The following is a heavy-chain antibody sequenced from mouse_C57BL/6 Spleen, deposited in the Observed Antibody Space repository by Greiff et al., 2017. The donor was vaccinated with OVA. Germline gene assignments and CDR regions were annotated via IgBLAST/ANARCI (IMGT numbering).Heavy chain of an antibody. Sequence: QVQLQQSGAELARPGASVKLSCKASGYTFTSYGISWVKQRTGQGLEWIGVIYPRSGNTYYNEKFKGKATLTADKTSSTAYMKLRSLTSEDSAVYYCARPDTTVVAPCDYWGQGTTLTVSS. CDR1: GYTFTSYG. D-gene: IGHD1-1*01. CDR3: ARPDTTVVAPCDY. J-gene: IGHJ2*01. CDR2: IYPRSGNT. V-gene: IGHV1-81*01.